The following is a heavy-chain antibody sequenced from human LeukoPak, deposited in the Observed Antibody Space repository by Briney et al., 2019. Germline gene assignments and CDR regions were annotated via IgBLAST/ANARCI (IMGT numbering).Heavy chain of an antibody. CDR2: VFYTGNT. Sequence: PSETLSLTCTVSGGSISRSSHYWGFIRQPPGEGLEWIGSVFYTGNTYYNPSLKSRVTISVDTSNNQFSLKLSSATAADAAVYYCVGADLYFYHMDVWGKGTTVTVSS. V-gene: IGHV4-39*01. D-gene: IGHD3/OR15-3a*01. J-gene: IGHJ6*03. CDR1: GGSISRSSHY. CDR3: VGADLYFYHMDV.